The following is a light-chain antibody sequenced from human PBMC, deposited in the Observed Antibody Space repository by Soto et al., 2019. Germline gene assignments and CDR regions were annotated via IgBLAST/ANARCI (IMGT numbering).Light chain of an antibody. V-gene: IGKV3-15*01. CDR3: QQYNNWPPLT. Sequence: EIVMTQSPATLSVSPGERATLSCRASQSVNSNLAWYQQKPGQAPSLLIYGASTRATGISARFSGSGSGTEVTLTISRLQSEDFAVYYCQQYNNWPPLTFGGGTKVDIK. CDR2: GAS. J-gene: IGKJ4*01. CDR1: QSVNSN.